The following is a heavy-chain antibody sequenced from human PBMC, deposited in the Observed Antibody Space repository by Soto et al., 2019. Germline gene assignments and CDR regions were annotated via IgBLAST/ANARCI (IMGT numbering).Heavy chain of an antibody. Sequence: PGGSLRLSCAASGFTFSSYGMHWVRQAPGKGLEWVAVIWYDGSNKYYADSVKGRFTISRDNVNDTLYLQMNNLRAEDSGLYYCTRGPRPISTGTGAYWGQGTQVTVSS. CDR3: TRGPRPISTGTGAY. J-gene: IGHJ4*02. CDR1: GFTFSSYG. D-gene: IGHD3-10*01. V-gene: IGHV3-33*01. CDR2: IWYDGSNK.